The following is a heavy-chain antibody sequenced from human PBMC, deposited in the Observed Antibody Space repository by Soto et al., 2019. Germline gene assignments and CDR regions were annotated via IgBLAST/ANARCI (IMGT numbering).Heavy chain of an antibody. J-gene: IGHJ5*02. D-gene: IGHD6-6*01. CDR2: ISAYNGNT. CDR1: GYTFTSYG. CDR3: ARDEARFHWFDP. Sequence: ASVKVSCKASGYTFTSYGISWVRQAPGQGLEWVGWISAYNGNTNYAQKLQGRVTMTTDTSTSTAYMELRSLRSDDTAVYYCARDEARFHWFDPWGQGTLVTVSS. V-gene: IGHV1-18*01.